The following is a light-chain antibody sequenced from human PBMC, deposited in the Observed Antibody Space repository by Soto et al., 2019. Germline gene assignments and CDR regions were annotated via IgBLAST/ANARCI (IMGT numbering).Light chain of an antibody. Sequence: EIVMTQSPATLSVSPGERATLSCRASQSVSSNLAWYQQKPGQAPRLLIYSTTSRATGIPDRFSGSGSGTDFTLTISRLEPEDFAVYYCQQYGSPPITFGQGTRLEIK. CDR2: STT. V-gene: IGKV3-20*01. J-gene: IGKJ5*01. CDR3: QQYGSPPIT. CDR1: QSVSSN.